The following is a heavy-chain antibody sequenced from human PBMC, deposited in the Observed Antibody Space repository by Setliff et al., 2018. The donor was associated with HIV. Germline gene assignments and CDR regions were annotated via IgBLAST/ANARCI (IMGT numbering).Heavy chain of an antibody. CDR2: IYHSGST. Sequence: SLTCTVSGGSISSSSYYWGWVRQPPGKGLEWIGSIYHSGSTYYNPSLKSRVTISVDTSKNQFSLKLSSVTAADTAVYYCARNYYDSSGYYFEAFDIWGQGTMVTVSS. J-gene: IGHJ3*02. V-gene: IGHV4-39*07. CDR1: GGSISSSSYY. CDR3: ARNYYDSSGYYFEAFDI. D-gene: IGHD3-22*01.